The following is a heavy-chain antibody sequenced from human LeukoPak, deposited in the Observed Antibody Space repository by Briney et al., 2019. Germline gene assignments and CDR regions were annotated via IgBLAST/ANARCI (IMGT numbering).Heavy chain of an antibody. Sequence: AGGSLRLSCAASGFTFNNFCMSWVRQAPGKGLEWVANIKHDGSEKYYVDSVKGRFTISRDNAKNSLYLQMYSLRAEDTAVYYCARDRGVVTPASGYWGQGTLVTVSS. V-gene: IGHV3-7*01. D-gene: IGHD4-23*01. CDR3: ARDRGVVTPASGY. CDR1: GFTFNNFC. CDR2: IKHDGSEK. J-gene: IGHJ4*02.